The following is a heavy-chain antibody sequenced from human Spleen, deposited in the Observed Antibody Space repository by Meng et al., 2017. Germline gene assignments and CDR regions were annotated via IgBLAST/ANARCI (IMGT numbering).Heavy chain of an antibody. V-gene: IGHV1-2*02. J-gene: IGHJ6*02. CDR2: INPNSGGT. CDR1: GYTFTGYY. CDR3: ARVTGSGGSCYTGFGHYYGMDV. Sequence: ASVKVSCKASGYTFTGYYMHWVRQAPGQGLEWMGWINPNSGGTNYAQKFQGRVTMTRDTSISTAYIELSRLRSDDTAVYYCARVTGSGGSCYTGFGHYYGMDVWGQGTTVTVSS. D-gene: IGHD2-15*01.